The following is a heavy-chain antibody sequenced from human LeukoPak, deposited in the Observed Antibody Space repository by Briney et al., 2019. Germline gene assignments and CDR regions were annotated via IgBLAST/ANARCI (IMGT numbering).Heavy chain of an antibody. Sequence: GGSLRLSFAASGFTFSSYAMHWVRQAPGKGLEWVAFIRYDGSNKYYADSVKGRFTISRDNAKNSLYLQMNSLRAEDTALYYCAKDIGSMVGAFDYWGQGTLVTVSS. CDR3: AKDIGSMVGAFDY. CDR1: GFTFSSYA. V-gene: IGHV3-30*02. J-gene: IGHJ4*02. CDR2: IRYDGSNK. D-gene: IGHD1-26*01.